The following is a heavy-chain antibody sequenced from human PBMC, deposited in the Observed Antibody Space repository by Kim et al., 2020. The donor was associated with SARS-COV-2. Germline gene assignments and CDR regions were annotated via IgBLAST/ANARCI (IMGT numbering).Heavy chain of an antibody. CDR3: ATGGLTRGWFDP. CDR1: GYTHTELS. Sequence: ASVKVSCKVSGYTHTELSMHWVRQAPGKGLEWMGGFDPEDGETIYAQKFQGRVTMTEDTSTDTAYMELSSLRSEDTAVYYCATGGLTRGWFDPWGQGTLVTVSS. J-gene: IGHJ5*02. V-gene: IGHV1-24*01. D-gene: IGHD3-10*01. CDR2: FDPEDGET.